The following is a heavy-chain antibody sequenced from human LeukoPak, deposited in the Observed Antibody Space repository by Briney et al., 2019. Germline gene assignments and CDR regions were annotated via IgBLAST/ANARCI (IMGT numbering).Heavy chain of an antibody. CDR2: IYYSGST. Sequence: SETLSLTCTVSGGSISSYYWSWIRQPPGKGLEWIGYIYYSGSTNYNPSLKSRVTISVDTSKNQFSLKLSSVTAADTAVYYCARLPWSYFDYWGQGTLVTVSS. V-gene: IGHV4-59*12. CDR3: ARLPWSYFDY. J-gene: IGHJ4*02. CDR1: GGSISSYY. D-gene: IGHD4-23*01.